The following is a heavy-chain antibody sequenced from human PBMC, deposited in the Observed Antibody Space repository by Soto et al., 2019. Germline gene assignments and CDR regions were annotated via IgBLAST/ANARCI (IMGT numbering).Heavy chain of an antibody. CDR2: ISPSGDGP. Sequence: GSVKGYFKASGHPFTNYYMHLVRQAPGQGLEWMGVISPSGDGPTFAQKFQGRVTMTRDTSTSTVYMELSSLRFEDTAVYYCASMDYYYYYGMDVWGQGIMVTVSS. CDR1: GHPFTNYY. CDR3: ASMDYYYYYGMDV. J-gene: IGHJ6*01. V-gene: IGHV1-46*01. D-gene: IGHD3-10*01.